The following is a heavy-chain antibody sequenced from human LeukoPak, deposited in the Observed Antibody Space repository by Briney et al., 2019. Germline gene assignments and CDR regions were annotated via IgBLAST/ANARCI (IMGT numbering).Heavy chain of an antibody. CDR1: GGSISNYY. CDR2: IFRTGST. CDR3: ARRVGFYGSGSLNYFDP. V-gene: IGHV4-59*05. Sequence: SSETLSLTCTVSGGSISNYYWTWIRQPPGKGLEWIGSIFRTGSTYYSASLKSRVSISVDTSKNHIALKLTSVTASDTAVYFCARRVGFYGSGSLNYFDPWGQGILVSVS. D-gene: IGHD3-10*01. J-gene: IGHJ5*01.